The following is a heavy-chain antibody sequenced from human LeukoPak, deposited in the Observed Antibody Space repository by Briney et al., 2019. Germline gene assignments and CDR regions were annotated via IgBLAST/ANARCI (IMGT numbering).Heavy chain of an antibody. Sequence: ASVKVSFKASGYTFTSYDINWVRQATAQGLEWMGWTSHKNGNTGYAQKFQGRVTITRNTSIITAYMELSRLGSEDTAVYYCARGVDYSNYGGDFDYWGQGTLVTVSS. D-gene: IGHD4-11*01. V-gene: IGHV1-8*03. CDR3: ARGVDYSNYGGDFDY. CDR2: TSHKNGNT. CDR1: GYTFTSYD. J-gene: IGHJ4*01.